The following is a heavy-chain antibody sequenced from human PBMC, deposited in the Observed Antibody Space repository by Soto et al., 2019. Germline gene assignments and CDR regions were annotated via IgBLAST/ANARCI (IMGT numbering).Heavy chain of an antibody. CDR1: GGSISSYY. V-gene: IGHV4-59*01. CDR2: IYYSGST. J-gene: IGHJ5*02. Sequence: QVQLQESGPGLVKPSETLSLTCTVSGGSISSYYWSWIRQPPGKGLEWIGYIYYSGSTNYNPSLKSRATISVDTSKNQFSLKLSSVTAADTAVYYCAREGYCSSTSCPNWFDPWGQGTLVTVSS. CDR3: AREGYCSSTSCPNWFDP. D-gene: IGHD2-2*01.